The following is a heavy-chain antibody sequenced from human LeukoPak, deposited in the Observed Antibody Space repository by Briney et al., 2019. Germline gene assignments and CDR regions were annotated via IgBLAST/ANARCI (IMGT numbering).Heavy chain of an antibody. J-gene: IGHJ5*02. V-gene: IGHV1-69*04. Sequence: SVKVSCKASGGTFSSYAISWVRQAPGQGLEWMGRIIPILGIANYAQKFQGRVTITADKSTSTAYMELSSLRSEDTAVYYCARDYCNSTSCYANWFDPWGQGTLVTVSS. CDR1: GGTFSSYA. CDR3: ARDYCNSTSCYANWFDP. D-gene: IGHD2-2*01. CDR2: IIPILGIA.